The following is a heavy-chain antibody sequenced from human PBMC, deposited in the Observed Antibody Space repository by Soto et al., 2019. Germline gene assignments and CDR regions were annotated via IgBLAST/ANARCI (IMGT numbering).Heavy chain of an antibody. J-gene: IGHJ4*02. CDR1: GFTFSSYA. CDR2: ITRDGGST. Sequence: GGSLRLSCSASGFTFSSYAMHWVRQAPGKGLEWVSLITRDGGSTYYADSVMGRFTISRDNSKNSLYLQMNSLRTEDTAIYYCAKDGGYSASWYGYCDYWGQGTLVTVSS. V-gene: IGHV3-43*02. D-gene: IGHD6-13*01. CDR3: AKDGGYSASWYGYCDY.